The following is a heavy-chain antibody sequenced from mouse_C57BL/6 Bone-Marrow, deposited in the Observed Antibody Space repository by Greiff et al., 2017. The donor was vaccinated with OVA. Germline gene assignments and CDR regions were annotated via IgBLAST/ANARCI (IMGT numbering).Heavy chain of an antibody. CDR3: ASLWLRRDYYAMDY. CDR1: GFTFSSYG. V-gene: IGHV5-6*01. CDR2: ISSGGSYT. J-gene: IGHJ4*01. D-gene: IGHD2-2*01. Sequence: EVMLVESGGDLVKPGGSLKLSCAASGFTFSSYGMSWVRQTPDKRLEWVATISSGGSYTYYPDSVKGRFPISRANAKNTLYLQMSSLKSEDTAMYYCASLWLRRDYYAMDYWGQGTSVTVSS.